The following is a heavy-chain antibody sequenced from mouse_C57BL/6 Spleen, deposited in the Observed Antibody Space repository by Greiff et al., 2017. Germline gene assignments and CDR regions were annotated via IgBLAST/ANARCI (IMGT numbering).Heavy chain of an antibody. V-gene: IGHV3-6*01. CDR3: AREGYYGNLYYFDY. J-gene: IGHJ2*01. Sequence: EVQVVESGPGLVKPSQSLSLTCSVTGYSITSGYYWNWIRQFPGNKLEWMGYISYDGSNNYNPSLKNRISITRDTSKNQFFLKLNSGTTEDTATSYCAREGYYGNLYYFDYWGQGTTLTVSS. D-gene: IGHD2-1*01. CDR2: ISYDGSN. CDR1: GYSITSGYY.